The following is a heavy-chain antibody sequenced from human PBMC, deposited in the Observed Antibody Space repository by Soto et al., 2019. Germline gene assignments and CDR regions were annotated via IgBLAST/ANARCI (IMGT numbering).Heavy chain of an antibody. D-gene: IGHD3-10*01. V-gene: IGHV3-23*01. Sequence: EVQLLDSGGDLRQPGGSLRLSCAASGFMFKNYEMSWVRQAPGKGLEWVTAINSRGDRTYYAGPVKGRFTISRDNSKNTLYLHMAILRVEDTAMYFCTRGSGSYYFDGYHWGQGTLVTVSS. CDR1: GFMFKNYE. CDR3: TRGSGSYYFDGYH. CDR2: INSRGDRT. J-gene: IGHJ5*02.